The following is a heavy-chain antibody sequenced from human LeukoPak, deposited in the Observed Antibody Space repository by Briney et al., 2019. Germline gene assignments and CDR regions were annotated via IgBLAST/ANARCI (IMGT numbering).Heavy chain of an antibody. J-gene: IGHJ5*02. CDR3: AREWGSLEVVTAGNNWFDP. Sequence: ASVKVSCKASGYTFSNYGMSWVRQAPGQRLEWMGWISAYNGNTNYAQKVQGRVTMTTDTSTSTAYMELRSLRSDDTAVYYCAREWGSLEVVTAGNNWFDPWGQGTLVTVSS. V-gene: IGHV1-18*01. CDR1: GYTFSNYG. CDR2: ISAYNGNT. D-gene: IGHD2-21*02.